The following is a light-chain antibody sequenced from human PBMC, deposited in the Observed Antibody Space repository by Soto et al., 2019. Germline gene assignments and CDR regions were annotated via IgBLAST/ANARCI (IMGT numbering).Light chain of an antibody. CDR1: QSVSSS. Sequence: EIVMTQSPATLSVSPGERATLSCRASQSVSSSLAWYQQNPGQAPRLLIYDASTRATGIPARLGGSGSGTEFTLTISSLQSEDFAVYYCQQYKYWPETFGQGTKVEIK. CDR3: QQYKYWPET. V-gene: IGKV3-15*01. CDR2: DAS. J-gene: IGKJ1*01.